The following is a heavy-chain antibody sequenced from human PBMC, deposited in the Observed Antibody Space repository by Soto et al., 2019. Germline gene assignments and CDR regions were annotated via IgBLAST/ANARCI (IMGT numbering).Heavy chain of an antibody. J-gene: IGHJ4*02. V-gene: IGHV4-30-4*01. CDR2: IYYSGST. Sequence: SETLSLTCAVSDDSMSSGHYYWSWIRQPPGKGLEWIGYIYYSGSTYYNPSLKSRLTISVDKSKNQFSLKLSSVTAADTAFYYCARASGSYPLPYFDYWGQKTLVTVSS. D-gene: IGHD3-22*01. CDR1: DDSMSSGHYY. CDR3: ARASGSYPLPYFDY.